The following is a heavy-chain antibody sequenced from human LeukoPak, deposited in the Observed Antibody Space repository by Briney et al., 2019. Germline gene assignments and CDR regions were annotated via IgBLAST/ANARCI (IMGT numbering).Heavy chain of an antibody. CDR3: ARDRKDFRMDV. J-gene: IGHJ6*04. CDR2: ISSSSSYI. Sequence: GGSLRLSCAASGFTFSSYSMNWVRQAPGKGLEWVSSISSSSSYIYYADSVKGRLTISRDNAKNSLYLQMNSLRAEDTAVYYCARDRKDFRMDVWGKGTTVTVSS. CDR1: GFTFSSYS. D-gene: IGHD3/OR15-3a*01. V-gene: IGHV3-21*01.